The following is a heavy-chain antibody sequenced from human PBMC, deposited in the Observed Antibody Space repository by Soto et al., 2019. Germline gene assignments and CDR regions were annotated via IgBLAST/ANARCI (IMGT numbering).Heavy chain of an antibody. V-gene: IGHV3-23*01. CDR1: GFTFSSYA. J-gene: IGHJ4*02. D-gene: IGHD3-22*01. Sequence: LRLSCAASGFTFSSYAMSWVRQAPGKGLEWVSAISGSGGSTYYADSVKGRFTISRDNSKNTLYLQMNSLRAEDTAVYYCASQGYSSGYYPMGYWGQGTLVTVSS. CDR3: ASQGYSSGYYPMGY. CDR2: ISGSGGST.